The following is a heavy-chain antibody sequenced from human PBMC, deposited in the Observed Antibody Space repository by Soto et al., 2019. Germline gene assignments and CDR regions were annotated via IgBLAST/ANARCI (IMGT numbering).Heavy chain of an antibody. CDR2: ISGSGGTT. J-gene: IGHJ4*02. CDR1: GFSFSSYA. CDR3: AKDGYYDFWSAGVDY. V-gene: IGHV3-23*01. Sequence: EVQLLESGGGLVQPGGSLRLSCAASGFSFSSYAMSWVRQAPGEGLEWGSAISGSGGTTYYADSVKGRFTISRDNSKNTLYLQMNSLRAEDTAVYYCAKDGYYDFWSAGVDYWGQGTLVTVSS. D-gene: IGHD3-3*01.